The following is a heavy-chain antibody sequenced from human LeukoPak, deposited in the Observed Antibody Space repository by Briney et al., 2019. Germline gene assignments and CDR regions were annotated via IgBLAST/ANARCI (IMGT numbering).Heavy chain of an antibody. Sequence: PSETLSLTCAVDGGSFSGYYWSWIRQPPGKGLEWIGYIYYSGSTNYNPSLKSRVTISVDTSKNQFSLKLSSVTAADTAVYYCAIEMVRGVITKYFDYWGQGTLVTVSS. CDR1: GGSFSGYY. CDR2: IYYSGST. D-gene: IGHD3-10*01. CDR3: AIEMVRGVITKYFDY. J-gene: IGHJ4*02. V-gene: IGHV4-59*01.